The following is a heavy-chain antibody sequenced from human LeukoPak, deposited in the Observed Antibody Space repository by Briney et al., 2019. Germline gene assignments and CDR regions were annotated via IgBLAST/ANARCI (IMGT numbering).Heavy chain of an antibody. CDR3: AREIHDFWSGYRRAYMDV. Sequence: GGSLRLSCAASGLTFSSYAMHWVRQAPAKGLEWVAVITYDGSNKYYADSVKGRFTISRDNSKNTLYLQMNSLRAEDTAVYYCAREIHDFWSGYRRAYMDVWGKGTTVTVSS. V-gene: IGHV3-30*04. CDR2: ITYDGSNK. CDR1: GLTFSSYA. J-gene: IGHJ6*03. D-gene: IGHD3-3*01.